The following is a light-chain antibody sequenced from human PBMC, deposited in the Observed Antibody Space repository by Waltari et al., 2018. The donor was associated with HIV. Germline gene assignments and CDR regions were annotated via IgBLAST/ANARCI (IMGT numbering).Light chain of an antibody. V-gene: IGLV7-46*01. Sequence: HAVVTPEPSLTVSPGGTVTRTCRPSTRAATSGPHPYWFQQKPGQAPTTLIFDTSNKHSWTPARFSGSLLGGKAALTLSGAQPEDEAEYYCLLSYSGASWVFGGGTKVTVL. CDR1: TRAATSGPH. J-gene: IGLJ3*02. CDR3: LLSYSGASWV. CDR2: DTS.